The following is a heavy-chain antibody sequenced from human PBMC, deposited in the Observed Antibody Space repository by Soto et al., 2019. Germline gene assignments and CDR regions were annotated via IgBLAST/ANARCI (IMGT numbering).Heavy chain of an antibody. CDR3: ARAPSWYNFDY. CDR2: INAGNGNT. D-gene: IGHD6-13*01. J-gene: IGHJ4*02. CDR1: GYTFTSYG. Sequence: ASVKVSCKASGYTFTSYGMHWVRQAPGQRLEWMVWINAGNGNTKYSQKFQGRVTITRDTSASTAYMELSSLRSEDTAVYYCARAPSWYNFDYWGQGTLVTLSS. V-gene: IGHV1-3*01.